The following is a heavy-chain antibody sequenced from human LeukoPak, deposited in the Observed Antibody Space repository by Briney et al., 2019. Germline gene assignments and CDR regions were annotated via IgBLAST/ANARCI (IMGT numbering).Heavy chain of an antibody. Sequence: SETLSLTCTVSGGSISSYYWSWIRQPPGKGLEWIGYFYYSGNTNYNPSLKSRVTMSVDTSRNQFSLKLSSVTAADTAVYYCARDSLPRNPDIVVVVAAPIFSGCMDVWGKGTTVTVSS. CDR1: GGSISSYY. CDR3: ARDSLPRNPDIVVVVAAPIFSGCMDV. D-gene: IGHD2-15*01. CDR2: FYYSGNT. J-gene: IGHJ6*04. V-gene: IGHV4-59*01.